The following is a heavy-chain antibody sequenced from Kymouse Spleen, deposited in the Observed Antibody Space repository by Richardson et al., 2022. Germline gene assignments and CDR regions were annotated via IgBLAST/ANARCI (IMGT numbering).Heavy chain of an antibody. CDR1: GGSFSGYY. CDR3: AREFGYFDWLSYYYYYGMDV. V-gene: IGHV4-34*01. CDR2: INHSGST. D-gene: IGHD3-9*01. J-gene: IGHJ6*02. Sequence: QVQLQQWGAGLLKPSETLSLTCAVYGGSFSGYYWSWIRQPPGKGLEWIGEINHSGSTNYNPSLKSRVTISVDTSKNQFSLKLSSVTAADTAVYYCAREFGYFDWLSYYYYYGMDVWGQGTTVTVSS.